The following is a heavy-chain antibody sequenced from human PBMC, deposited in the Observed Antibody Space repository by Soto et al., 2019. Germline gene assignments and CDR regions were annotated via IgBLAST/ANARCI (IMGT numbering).Heavy chain of an antibody. D-gene: IGHD6-25*01. CDR2: VYFSGNT. Sequence: SETLSITCTVSGGSLSSYYWTWIRQSPGKGLEWIGYVYFSGNTNYNPSLKSRVTISIDTSKNQFSLRLASVTAADTAFYYCGSVRPSGYVLSWGQGTLV. CDR3: GSVRPSGYVLS. V-gene: IGHV4-59*01. J-gene: IGHJ5*02. CDR1: GGSLSSYY.